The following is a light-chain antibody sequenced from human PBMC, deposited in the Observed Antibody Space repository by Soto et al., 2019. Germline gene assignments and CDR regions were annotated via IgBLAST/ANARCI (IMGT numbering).Light chain of an antibody. CDR3: QQYNNWFT. Sequence: DIQMTQSPSTLSASVGDRVTITCRASQSISSWLAWYQQKPGKAPKLLIYDASSLESGVPSRFSGRGSGTEFTLTISSLQSEDFAVYYCQQYNNWFTFGPGTKVDIK. CDR2: DAS. CDR1: QSISSW. J-gene: IGKJ3*01. V-gene: IGKV1-5*01.